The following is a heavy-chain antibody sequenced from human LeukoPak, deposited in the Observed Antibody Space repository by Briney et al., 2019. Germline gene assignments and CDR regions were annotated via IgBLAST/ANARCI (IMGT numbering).Heavy chain of an antibody. CDR2: ISPSGGST. CDR1: GYTFTSNY. J-gene: IGHJ5*02. CDR3: AKASVGARFFDP. D-gene: IGHD1-26*01. V-gene: IGHV1-46*01. Sequence: ASVKVSCKAFGYTFTSNYMHWVRQAPGQGPEWMGVISPSGGSTTYAQKFQGRVTLTRDMSTSTDYLELSSLRSEDTAVYYCAKASVGARFFDPWGQGTLVTVSS.